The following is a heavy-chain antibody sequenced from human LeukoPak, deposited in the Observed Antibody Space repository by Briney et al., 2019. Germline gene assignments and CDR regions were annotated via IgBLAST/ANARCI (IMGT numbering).Heavy chain of an antibody. J-gene: IGHJ5*02. CDR3: ARAPPNSGSYYRLHSWFDP. D-gene: IGHD3-10*01. Sequence: GASVKVSCKASGYTFTDYYMHWVRQAPGQGLEWMGRINPNSGGTNYAQKFQGRVTMTRDTSISTAYMELSSLRSDDTAFYYCARAPPNSGSYYRLHSWFDPWDQGALVTVSS. CDR2: INPNSGGT. V-gene: IGHV1-2*06. CDR1: GYTFTDYY.